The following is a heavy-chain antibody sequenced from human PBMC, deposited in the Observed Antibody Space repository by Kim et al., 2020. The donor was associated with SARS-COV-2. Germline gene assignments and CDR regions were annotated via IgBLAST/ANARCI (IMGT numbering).Heavy chain of an antibody. D-gene: IGHD3-10*01. V-gene: IGHV1-2*06. Sequence: ASVKVSCKASGYTFTGYYMHWVRQAPGQGLEWMGRINPNSGGTNYAQKFQGRVTMTRDTSISTAYMELSRLRSDDTAVYYCARAYYYGSGSLRVDYWGQGTLVTVSS. CDR2: INPNSGGT. J-gene: IGHJ4*02. CDR3: ARAYYYGSGSLRVDY. CDR1: GYTFTGYY.